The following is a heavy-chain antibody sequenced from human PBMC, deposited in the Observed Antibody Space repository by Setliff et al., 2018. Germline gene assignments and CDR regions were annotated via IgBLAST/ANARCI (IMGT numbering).Heavy chain of an antibody. CDR1: GDSISSRRNY. CDR3: ARAHTWSLPNDNSGYPGWFDP. CDR2: IYTSWST. D-gene: IGHD3-22*01. J-gene: IGHJ5*02. V-gene: IGHV4-61*09. Sequence: PSETLSLTCTVSGDSISSRRNYWGWFRQPAGKELEWIGQIYTSWSTNYNPSLKSRVTLSIDASKKQFSLKLTSVTAADTAVYYCARAHTWSLPNDNSGYPGWFDPWGQGTPVTVSS.